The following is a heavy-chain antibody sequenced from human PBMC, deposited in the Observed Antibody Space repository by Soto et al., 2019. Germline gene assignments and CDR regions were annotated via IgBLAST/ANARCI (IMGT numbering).Heavy chain of an antibody. D-gene: IGHD3-10*01. CDR1: GFTFSSYS. Sequence: GGSLRLSCAASGFTFSSYSMNWVRQAPGKGLEWVSYISSSSSTIYYADSVKGRFTISRDNAKNSLYLQMNSLRAEDTAVYYCARDRSAGSYSTNFDYWGQGTLVTVSS. CDR3: ARDRSAGSYSTNFDY. CDR2: ISSSSSTI. V-gene: IGHV3-48*01. J-gene: IGHJ4*02.